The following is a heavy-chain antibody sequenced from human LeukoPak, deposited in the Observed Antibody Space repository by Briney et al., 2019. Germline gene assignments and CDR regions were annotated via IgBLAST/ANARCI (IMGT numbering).Heavy chain of an antibody. CDR2: IRYDGNNK. V-gene: IGHV3-30*02. J-gene: IGHJ3*02. CDR1: GFTFSSYG. D-gene: IGHD3-10*01. CDR3: AKDYGSYGFDI. Sequence: GGSLRLSCAASGFTFSSYGMNWVRQAPGKGLEWVAFIRYDGNNKDYVDSVKGRFTISRDNSKNTLSLQMNSLRPEDTAVYYCAKDYGSYGFDIWGQGTMVTVSS.